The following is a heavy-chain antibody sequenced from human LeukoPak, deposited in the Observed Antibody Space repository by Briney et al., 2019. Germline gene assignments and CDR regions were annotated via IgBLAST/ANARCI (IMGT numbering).Heavy chain of an antibody. CDR3: AGGHSSGSYFNAYQL. V-gene: IGHV3-53*01. CDR1: EFTVSSNS. Sequence: GGSLRLSCAASEFTVSSNSMSWVRQAPGKGLEWVSGVYSGGSTFYADSVKGRFIISRDSSKNTLYLQMNTLRAEDTAVYYCAGGHSSGSYFNAYQLWGQGTMVTVSS. J-gene: IGHJ3*01. CDR2: VYSGGST. D-gene: IGHD3-22*01.